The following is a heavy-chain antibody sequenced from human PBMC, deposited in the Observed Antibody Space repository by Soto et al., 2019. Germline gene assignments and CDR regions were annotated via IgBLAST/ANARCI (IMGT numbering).Heavy chain of an antibody. J-gene: IGHJ6*02. CDR3: ATEEGYYGSGSLGNYYYGMDV. CDR1: GFTFSSYG. D-gene: IGHD3-10*01. Sequence: GGSLRLSCAASGFTFSSYGMHWVRQAPGKGLEWVAVISFDGSNKYYADSVKGRFTISRDNSKNTLYLHMNSLRAEDTAVNYCATEEGYYGSGSLGNYYYGMDVWGQGTTVTVSS. V-gene: IGHV3-30*03. CDR2: ISFDGSNK.